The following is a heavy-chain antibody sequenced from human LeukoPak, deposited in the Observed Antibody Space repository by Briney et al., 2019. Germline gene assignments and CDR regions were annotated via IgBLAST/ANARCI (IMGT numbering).Heavy chain of an antibody. J-gene: IGHJ4*02. Sequence: SETLSLTCTVSGGSISSGTYYWSWIRQHPGKGLEWIGYIYYSGSTYYSPSLKSRVTISVDTSKNQFSLKLSSVTAADTAVYYCASQRGYSYGYYDYWGQGTLVTVSS. D-gene: IGHD5-18*01. V-gene: IGHV4-39*01. CDR2: IYYSGST. CDR3: ASQRGYSYGYYDY. CDR1: GGSISSGTYY.